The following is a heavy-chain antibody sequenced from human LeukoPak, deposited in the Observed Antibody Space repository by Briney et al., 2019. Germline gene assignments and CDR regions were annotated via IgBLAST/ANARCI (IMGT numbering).Heavy chain of an antibody. CDR3: VKDANYFDSGSYMVPFDS. CDR1: GFTFSRCA. CDR2: IGGSDGKT. Sequence: GGSLRLSCAASGFTFSRCAMGWVRQIPGKGLEWVAGIGGSDGKTYYADPVKGRFNIAREYSKNSLYLQLNSLRSDDTAIYYCVKDANYFDSGSYMVPFDSWGQGTLVTVSS. D-gene: IGHD3-22*01. J-gene: IGHJ4*02. V-gene: IGHV3-23*01.